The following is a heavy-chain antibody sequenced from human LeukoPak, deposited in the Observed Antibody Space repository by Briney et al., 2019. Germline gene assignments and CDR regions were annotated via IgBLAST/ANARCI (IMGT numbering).Heavy chain of an antibody. V-gene: IGHV3-30*18. CDR3: AKDRAGTYFDY. D-gene: IGHD3-10*01. J-gene: IGHJ4*02. CDR1: GFTFTNYD. CDR2: ISYDGTNK. Sequence: QSGGSLRLSCAASGFTFTNYDMHWVRQAPGKGLHWVAVISYDGTNKYYADSVKGRFTISRDDSKNTLYLQMNSLRAEDTAVYYCAKDRAGTYFDYWGQGTLVTVSS.